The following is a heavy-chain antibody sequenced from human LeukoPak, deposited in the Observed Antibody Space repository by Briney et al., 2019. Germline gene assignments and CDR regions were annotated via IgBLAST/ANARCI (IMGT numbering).Heavy chain of an antibody. V-gene: IGHV3-20*04. CDR3: ARDKYTGYDSYFDY. CDR2: INWNGGST. J-gene: IGHJ4*02. D-gene: IGHD5-12*01. Sequence: GGSLRLSCAASGFTFSDYYMSWIRQAPGKGLEWVSGINWNGGSTAYADSVKGRFTISRDNVKNSLYLQMNSLRAEDTALYYCARDKYTGYDSYFDYWGQGTLVTVSS. CDR1: GFTFSDYY.